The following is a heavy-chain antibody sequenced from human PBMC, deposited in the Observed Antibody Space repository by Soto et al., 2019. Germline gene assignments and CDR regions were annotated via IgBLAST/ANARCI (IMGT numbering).Heavy chain of an antibody. V-gene: IGHV4-34*01. Sequence: SETLSLTCAVYGGSFSGYYWSWIRQPPGKGLERIGEINHSGSTNYNPSLKSRVTISVDTSKNQFSLKLISVTAADTAVYYCGRTYCGGDCPDWGQGTLVTVSS. CDR3: GRTYCGGDCPD. J-gene: IGHJ4*02. CDR1: GGSFSGYY. D-gene: IGHD2-21*02. CDR2: INHSGST.